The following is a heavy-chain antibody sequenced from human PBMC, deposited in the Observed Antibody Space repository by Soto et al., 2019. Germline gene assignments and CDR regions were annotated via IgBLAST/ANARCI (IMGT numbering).Heavy chain of an antibody. CDR1: GGSFSGYY. J-gene: IGHJ4*02. CDR2: INHSGST. V-gene: IGHV4-34*01. CDR3: ARGSRNWNYPYY. Sequence: PSETLSLTCAVYGGSFSGYYWSWIRQPPGKGLEWIGEINHSGSTNYNPSLKSRVTISVDTSKNQFSLKLSSVTAADTAVYYCARGSRNWNYPYYWGQGTLVTSPQ. D-gene: IGHD1-7*01.